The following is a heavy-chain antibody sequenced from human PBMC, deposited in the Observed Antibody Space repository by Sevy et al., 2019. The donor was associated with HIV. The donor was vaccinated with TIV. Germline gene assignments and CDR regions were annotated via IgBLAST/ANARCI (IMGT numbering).Heavy chain of an antibody. V-gene: IGHV3-49*03. Sequence: GGSLRLSYTASGFTFGDYAMSWFRQAPGKGLERAGFIRSKAYVGTTEYAASVKGRFTISRDDSKSIAYLQMNSLTTEDTAVYYCTRADYGDYGTYYYGMDVWGQGTTVTVSS. CDR3: TRADYGDYGTYYYGMDV. J-gene: IGHJ6*02. CDR2: IRSKAYVGTT. CDR1: GFTFGDYA. D-gene: IGHD4-17*01.